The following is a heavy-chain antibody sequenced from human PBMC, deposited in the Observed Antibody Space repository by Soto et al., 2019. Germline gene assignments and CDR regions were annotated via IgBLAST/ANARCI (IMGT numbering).Heavy chain of an antibody. CDR3: ARDNPSPYYYDSSGYFPTSNWFDP. CDR1: GYTFTSYA. CDR2: INAGNGNT. V-gene: IGHV1-3*01. J-gene: IGHJ5*02. D-gene: IGHD3-22*01. Sequence: ASVKVSCKASGYTFTSYAMHWVRQAPGQRLEWMGWINAGNGNTKYSQKFQGRVTITRDTSTSTAYMELSSLRSEDTAVYYCARDNPSPYYYDSSGYFPTSNWFDPWGQGTLVTVSS.